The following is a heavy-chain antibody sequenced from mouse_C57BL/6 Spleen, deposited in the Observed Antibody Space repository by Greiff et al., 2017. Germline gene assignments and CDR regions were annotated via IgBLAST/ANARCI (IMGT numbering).Heavy chain of an antibody. CDR3: ARQLRLRNAMDY. V-gene: IGHV5-17*01. D-gene: IGHD3-2*02. CDR1: GFTFSDYG. CDR2: ISSGSSTI. J-gene: IGHJ4*01. Sequence: EVKLVESGGGLVKPGGSLKLSCAASGFTFSDYGMHWVRQAPEKGLEWVAYISSGSSTIYYADTVKGRFTISRDNAKNTLFLQMTSLRSEDTAMYYCARQLRLRNAMDYWGQGTSVTVSS.